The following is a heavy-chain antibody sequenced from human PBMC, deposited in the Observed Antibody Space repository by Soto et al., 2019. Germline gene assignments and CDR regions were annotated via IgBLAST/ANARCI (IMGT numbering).Heavy chain of an antibody. Sequence: QVQLQESSPGLVKPSQTLSLTCAVSGDSISSGGYYWSWIRQHPGKGLEWIGYIYYSGTTYYNPSLRSRVTISVDTSKNQFSLRLTSVTAADTAVYYCARSVDPWGQGTLVTVSS. V-gene: IGHV4-31*11. CDR3: ARSVDP. CDR2: IYYSGTT. CDR1: GDSISSGGYY. J-gene: IGHJ5*02.